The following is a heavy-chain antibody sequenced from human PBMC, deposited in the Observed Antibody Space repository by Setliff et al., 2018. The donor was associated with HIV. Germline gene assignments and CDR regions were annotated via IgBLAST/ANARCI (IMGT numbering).Heavy chain of an antibody. CDR2: IRSSGDT. Sequence: ETLSLTCTVSGASISSHNYYWGWIRQSPGKGLEWIASIRSSGDTYYSPSLQSRVIISVDTSNNQISLKLTSVTAADTAVYYCTIPASSLAPNWGRGTQVTVSS. V-gene: IGHV4-39*01. J-gene: IGHJ4*02. CDR3: TIPASSLAPN. CDR1: GASISSHNYY.